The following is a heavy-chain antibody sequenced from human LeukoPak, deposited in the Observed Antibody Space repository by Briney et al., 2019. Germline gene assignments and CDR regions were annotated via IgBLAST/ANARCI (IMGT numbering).Heavy chain of an antibody. CDR3: AKMGNPRGIAVAGPDPNFDY. Sequence: GGSLRLSCAASGFTFSSYAMSWVRQAPGKGLEWASAISGSGGSTYYADSVKGRFTISRDNSKNTLYLQMNSLRAEDTAVYYCAKMGNPRGIAVAGPDPNFDYWGQGTLVTVSS. J-gene: IGHJ4*02. CDR1: GFTFSSYA. D-gene: IGHD6-19*01. V-gene: IGHV3-23*01. CDR2: ISGSGGST.